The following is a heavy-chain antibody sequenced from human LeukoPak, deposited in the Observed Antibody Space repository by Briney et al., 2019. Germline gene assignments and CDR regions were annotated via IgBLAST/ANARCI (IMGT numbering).Heavy chain of an antibody. CDR2: INPNSGGT. CDR3: ARGIIRFLEWPKLGWFDP. J-gene: IGHJ5*02. Sequence: ASVKVSCKASGYTFTGYYMHWVRQAPGQGLEWMGWINPNSGGTNYAQKFQGRVTMTRDTSISTAYMELSRLRSDDTAVYYCARGIIRFLEWPKLGWFDPWGQGTLVTLSS. D-gene: IGHD3-3*01. CDR1: GYTFTGYY. V-gene: IGHV1-2*02.